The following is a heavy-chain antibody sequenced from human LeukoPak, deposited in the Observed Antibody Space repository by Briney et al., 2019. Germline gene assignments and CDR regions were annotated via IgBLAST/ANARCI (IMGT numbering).Heavy chain of an antibody. D-gene: IGHD6-19*01. V-gene: IGHV3-53*01. CDR1: GFSFSSYA. CDR2: IYSGGNT. CDR3: ARNLYSSGWFNNFDD. J-gene: IGHJ4*02. Sequence: GGSLRLSCEVSGFSFSSYAMNWVRQAPGKGLEWVSVIYSGGNTYYADSVKGRFTISRDSSKNTLYLQMNSLRAEDTAVYYCARNLYSSGWFNNFDDWDQGTLVTVSS.